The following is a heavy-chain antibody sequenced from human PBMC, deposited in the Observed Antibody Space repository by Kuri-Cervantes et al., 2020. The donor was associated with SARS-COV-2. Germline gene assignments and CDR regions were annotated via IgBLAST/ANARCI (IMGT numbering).Heavy chain of an antibody. D-gene: IGHD5-12*01. CDR3: AISGYDLAYYYYYYMDV. CDR2: INPNSGGT. J-gene: IGHJ6*03. Sequence: SVKVSCKASGYTFTGYHMHWVRQAPGQGLEWMGWINPNSGGTNYAQKFQGRVTMTRDTSISTAYMELSRLRSDDTAVYYCAISGYDLAYYYYYYMDVWGKGTTVTVSS. V-gene: IGHV1-2*02. CDR1: GYTFTGYH.